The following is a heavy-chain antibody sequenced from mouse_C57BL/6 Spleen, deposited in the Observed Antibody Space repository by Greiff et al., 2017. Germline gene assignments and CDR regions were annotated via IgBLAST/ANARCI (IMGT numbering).Heavy chain of an antibody. CDR3: DRQGYDSCPYYAMDY. CDR1: GFTFSDYY. CDR2: ISNGGGST. J-gene: IGHJ4*01. D-gene: IGHD2-12*01. V-gene: IGHV5-12*01. Sequence: EVQGVESGGGLVQPGGSLKLSCAASGFTFSDYYMYWVRQTPEQRLEWVAYISNGGGSTYYPATVKGRFTISRDTAKNPLYLQMSRLKSENTAMFYCDRQGYDSCPYYAMDYWGQGTSVTVSS.